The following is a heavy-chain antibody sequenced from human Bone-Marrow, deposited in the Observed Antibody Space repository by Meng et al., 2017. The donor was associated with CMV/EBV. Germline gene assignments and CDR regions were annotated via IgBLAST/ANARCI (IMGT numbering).Heavy chain of an antibody. CDR2: IYPGDSDT. J-gene: IGHJ6*02. D-gene: IGHD1-1*01. V-gene: IGHV5-51*01. Sequence: KVSCKGSGYSFTSYWIGWVRQMPGKGLEWMGIIYPGDSDTRYSPSFQGQVTISADKSISTAYPQWSSLKASDTAMYYCARHAIYNDYYYGMDVWGQGTTVTVSS. CDR3: ARHAIYNDYYYGMDV. CDR1: GYSFTSYW.